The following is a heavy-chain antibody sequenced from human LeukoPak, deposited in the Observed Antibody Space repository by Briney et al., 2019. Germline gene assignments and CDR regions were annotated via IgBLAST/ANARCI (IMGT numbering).Heavy chain of an antibody. CDR2: ISGSGGST. CDR3: ARPSNIMITFGGVIS. D-gene: IGHD3-16*02. CDR1: GFTFSSYA. J-gene: IGHJ5*02. V-gene: IGHV3-23*01. Sequence: GGSLRLSCAASGFTFSSYAMSWVRQAPGKGLEWVSAISGSGGSTYYADSVKGRFTISRDNSKNTLYLQMNSLRAEDTAVYYCARPSNIMITFGGVISWGQGTLVTVSS.